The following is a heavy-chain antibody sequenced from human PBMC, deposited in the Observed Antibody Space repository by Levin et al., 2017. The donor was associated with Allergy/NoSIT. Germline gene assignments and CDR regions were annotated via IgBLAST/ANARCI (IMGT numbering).Heavy chain of an antibody. V-gene: IGHV1-2*02. Sequence: ASVKVSCKASGYTFTGYYMHWVRQAPGQGLEWMGWINPNSGGTNYAQKFQGRVTMTRDTSISTAYMELSRLRSDDTAVYYCASEPTGISVGYGHYWGQGTLVTVSS. CDR3: ASEPTGISVGYGHY. J-gene: IGHJ4*02. CDR2: INPNSGGT. D-gene: IGHD5-18*01. CDR1: GYTFTGYY.